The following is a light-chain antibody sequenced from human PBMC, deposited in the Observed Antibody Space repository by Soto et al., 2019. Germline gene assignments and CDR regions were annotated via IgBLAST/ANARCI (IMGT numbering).Light chain of an antibody. V-gene: IGKV3-20*01. Sequence: DIVLTQSPGTLSLSPGDRATLSCRASLNFSRNYLTWYQQKPGQAPRLLIYGASSRATGIPDRFSGSGSGTDFTLTVSRLEPEDCAVYYCQHYGTAPPGYTFGQGTKLEIK. CDR1: LNFSRNY. CDR3: QHYGTAPPGYT. J-gene: IGKJ2*01. CDR2: GAS.